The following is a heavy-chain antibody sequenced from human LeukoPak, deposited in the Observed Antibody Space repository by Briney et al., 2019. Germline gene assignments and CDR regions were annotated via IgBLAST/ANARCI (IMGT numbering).Heavy chain of an antibody. D-gene: IGHD3-22*01. Sequence: ASVKVSCKASGYTFTSYGISWVRQAPGQGLEWMGWLSAYNGNTNYAQKLQGRVTMTTDTSTSTAYMELRSLRSDDTAVYYCARAFAPNTYYYDSSGYPYYFDYWGQGTLVTVSS. V-gene: IGHV1-18*01. CDR1: GYTFTSYG. CDR2: LSAYNGNT. J-gene: IGHJ4*02. CDR3: ARAFAPNTYYYDSSGYPYYFDY.